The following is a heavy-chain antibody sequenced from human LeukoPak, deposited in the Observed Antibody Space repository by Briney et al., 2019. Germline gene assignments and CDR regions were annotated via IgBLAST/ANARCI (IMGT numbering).Heavy chain of an antibody. J-gene: IGHJ4*02. Sequence: GGSLRLSCAASGFTFSYYAMHWVRQAPGEGLEYVSAISSDGGSTYYANSVKGRFTISRNNSKNTLYLQMGSLRAEDMAVYYCARDRYSGYAYYWGQGALFTVSS. D-gene: IGHD5-12*01. V-gene: IGHV3-64*01. CDR3: ARDRYSGYAYY. CDR1: GFTFSYYA. CDR2: ISSDGGST.